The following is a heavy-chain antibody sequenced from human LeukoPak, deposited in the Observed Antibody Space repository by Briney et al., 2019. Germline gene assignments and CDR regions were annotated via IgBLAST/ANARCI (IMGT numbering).Heavy chain of an antibody. J-gene: IGHJ6*03. D-gene: IGHD3-10*01. CDR1: GFTFSSYE. CDR2: ISSSGSTI. CDR3: ATYGELHLSDYYYYYMDV. Sequence: PGGSLRLSCAASGFTFSSYEMNWVRQAPGKGLEWVSYISSSGSTIYYADSVKGRFTISRDNAKNSLYLQMNSLRSEDTAVYYCATYGELHLSDYYYYYMDVWGKGTTVTVSS. V-gene: IGHV3-48*03.